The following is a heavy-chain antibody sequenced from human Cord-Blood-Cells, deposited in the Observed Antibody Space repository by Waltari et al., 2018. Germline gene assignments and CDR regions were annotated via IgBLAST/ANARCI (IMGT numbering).Heavy chain of an antibody. CDR2: INHRRMT. Sequence: QVQLQQWGAGLLKPSETLSLTCAAYGGSFSGYYWRWIRPPPGTGRDWIGEINHRRMTNYNPSLKSRVTISVDTSKNQFSLKLSSVTAADTAVYYCARKVSGVTTAKRWFDPWGQGTLVTVSS. V-gene: IGHV4-34*01. D-gene: IGHD4-17*01. CDR3: ARKVSGVTTAKRWFDP. J-gene: IGHJ5*02. CDR1: GGSFSGYY.